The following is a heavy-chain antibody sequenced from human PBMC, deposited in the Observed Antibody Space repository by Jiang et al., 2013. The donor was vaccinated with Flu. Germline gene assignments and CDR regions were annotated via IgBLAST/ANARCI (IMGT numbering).Heavy chain of an antibody. J-gene: IGHJ5*02. CDR2: IYHSGST. CDR3: ARAPYCSSTSCYQDPNWFDP. Sequence: GPGLVKPSGTLSLTCAVSGGSISSSNWWSWVRQPPGKGLEWIGEIYHSGSTNYNPSLKSRVTISVDKSKNQFSLKLSSVTAADTAVYYCARAPYCSSTSCYQDPNWFDPWGQGTLVTVSS. D-gene: IGHD2-2*01. V-gene: IGHV4-4*02. CDR1: GGSISSSNW.